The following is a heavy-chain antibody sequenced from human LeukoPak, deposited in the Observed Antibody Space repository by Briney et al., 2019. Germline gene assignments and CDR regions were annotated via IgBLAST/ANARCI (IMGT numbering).Heavy chain of an antibody. CDR3: ATGIAAAGGVNWFDP. CDR1: GFTFSSYW. D-gene: IGHD6-13*01. CDR2: IKQDGSEK. J-gene: IGHJ5*02. Sequence: GGSLRLSCAASGFTFSSYWMSWVRQSPGKGLEWVANIKQDGSEKYYVDSVKGRFTISRDNAKNSLYLQMNSLRAEDTAVYYCATGIAAAGGVNWFDPWGQGTLVTVSS. V-gene: IGHV3-7*01.